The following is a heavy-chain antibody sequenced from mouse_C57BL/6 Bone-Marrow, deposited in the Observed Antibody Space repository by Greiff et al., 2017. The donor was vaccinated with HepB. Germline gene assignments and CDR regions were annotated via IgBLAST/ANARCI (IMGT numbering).Heavy chain of an antibody. V-gene: IGHV3-6*01. CDR3: ARDLPDGYDWYFDV. Sequence: EVHLVESGPGLVKPSQSLSLTCSVTGYSITSGYYWNWIRQFPGNKLEWMGYISYDGSNNYNPSLKNRISITRDTSKNQFFLKLNSVTTEDTATYYCARDLPDGYDWYFDVWGTGTTVTVSS. CDR2: ISYDGSN. D-gene: IGHD2-2*01. CDR1: GYSITSGYY. J-gene: IGHJ1*03.